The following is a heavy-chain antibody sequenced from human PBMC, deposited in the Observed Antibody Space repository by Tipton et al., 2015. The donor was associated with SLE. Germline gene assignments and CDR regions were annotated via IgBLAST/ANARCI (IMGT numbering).Heavy chain of an antibody. D-gene: IGHD1-1*01. CDR2: TYYRSKGYS. CDR1: GDSVSNDLVA. J-gene: IGHJ4*02. CDR3: ARYTNNWYLDY. V-gene: IGHV6-1*01. Sequence: GLVKPSQTLSLTCVISGDSVSNDLVAWNWFRQSPSRGLEWLGRTYYRSKGYSDYALFVRSRINVSPDTSKNQFSLHLDSVTPEDTAVYYCARYTNNWYLDYWGQGTLVTVSS.